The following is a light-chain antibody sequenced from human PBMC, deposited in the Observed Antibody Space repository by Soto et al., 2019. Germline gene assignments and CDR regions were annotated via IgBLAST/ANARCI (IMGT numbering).Light chain of an antibody. Sequence: EIVLTQSPGSLSLSPGERATLSCRASQSVDSRFFAWYQQRPGQAPRLLIYGASRRASGIPDRFTGSGSGTDFTFTISGLESEDFSLYYCQQYDSSVTFGLGTKVEIK. V-gene: IGKV3-20*01. CDR3: QQYDSSVT. J-gene: IGKJ1*01. CDR1: QSVDSRF. CDR2: GAS.